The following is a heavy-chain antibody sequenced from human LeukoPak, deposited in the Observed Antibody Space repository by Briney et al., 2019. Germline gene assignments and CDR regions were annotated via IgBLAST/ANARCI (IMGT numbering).Heavy chain of an antibody. Sequence: GGSLRLSCAASGFTFSSYGMHWVRQAPGKGLEWVSAISGSGGSTYYADSVKGRFTISRDNSKNTLYLQMNSLRAEDTAVYYCAKSRQLDYFDYWGQGTLVTVSS. J-gene: IGHJ4*02. CDR1: GFTFSSYG. D-gene: IGHD6-6*01. V-gene: IGHV3-23*01. CDR3: AKSRQLDYFDY. CDR2: ISGSGGST.